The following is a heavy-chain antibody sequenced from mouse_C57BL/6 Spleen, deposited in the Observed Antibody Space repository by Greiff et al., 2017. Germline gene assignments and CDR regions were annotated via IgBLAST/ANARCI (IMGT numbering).Heavy chain of an antibody. CDR1: GYTFTSYW. J-gene: IGHJ2*01. D-gene: IGHD1-1*01. CDR3: AITTVVATDY. V-gene: IGHV1-69*01. CDR2: IDPSDSDT. Sequence: QVQLQQPGAELVMPGASVKLSCKASGYTFTSYWMHWVKQRPGQGLEWIGEIDPSDSDTNYNQKFKGKSTLTVDKSSSTAYMQLSSLTSEDSAVXYCAITTVVATDYWGQGTTLTVSS.